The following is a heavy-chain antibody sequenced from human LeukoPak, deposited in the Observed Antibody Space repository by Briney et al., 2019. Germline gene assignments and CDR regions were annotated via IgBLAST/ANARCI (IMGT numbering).Heavy chain of an antibody. V-gene: IGHV4-39*07. CDR1: GGSISSDNYY. Sequence: PSETLSLTCTVSGGSISSDNYYWGWVRQPPGKGLEWIGSIYYSGSTYYNPSLKSRVTISVDTSKNQFSLKLSSVTAADTAVYYCARGQTMVRGVDAFDIWGQGTMVTVSS. D-gene: IGHD3-10*01. J-gene: IGHJ3*02. CDR3: ARGQTMVRGVDAFDI. CDR2: IYYSGST.